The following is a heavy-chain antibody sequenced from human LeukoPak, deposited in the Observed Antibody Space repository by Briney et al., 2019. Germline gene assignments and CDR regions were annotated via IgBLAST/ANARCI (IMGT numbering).Heavy chain of an antibody. J-gene: IGHJ4*02. V-gene: IGHV3-7*01. CDR2: IKEDGSEK. CDR1: GFTFSGYW. D-gene: IGHD5-24*01. Sequence: GGSLRLSCAVSGFTFSGYWMNWVRQAPGKGLEWVANIKEDGSEKYYVDSVKGRFTLSRDNTKNSLYLQMNSLRAEDTAVYYCARDPNGYKYFDYWGQGTLVTVSS. CDR3: ARDPNGYKYFDY.